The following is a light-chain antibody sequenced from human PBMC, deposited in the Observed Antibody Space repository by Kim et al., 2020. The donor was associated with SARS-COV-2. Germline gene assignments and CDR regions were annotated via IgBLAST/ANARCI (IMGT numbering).Light chain of an antibody. Sequence: PRDIATLSSRLSQSVSSSYLAWYLLRPGQATCLSIYGAPSTVSGIPYRFSGTGAGTDFTLTISRLAPDVFAVYYSPQYDISPSLTSGGGTKVDIK. CDR3: PQYDISPSLT. J-gene: IGKJ4*01. CDR1: QSVSSSY. CDR2: GAP. V-gene: IGKV3-20*01.